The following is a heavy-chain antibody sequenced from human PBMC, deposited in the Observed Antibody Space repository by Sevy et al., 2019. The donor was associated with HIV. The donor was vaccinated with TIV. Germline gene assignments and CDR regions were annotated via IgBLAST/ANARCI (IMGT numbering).Heavy chain of an antibody. CDR1: GFTFSSYG. CDR3: PKFSGAGDYYYYYMDV. J-gene: IGHJ6*03. CDR2: ISYDGSNK. Sequence: GGSLRLSCAASGFTFSSYGMHWVRQAPGKGLEWVAVISYDGSNKYYADSVKGRFTISRDNSKNTLYLQMNSLRAEDTAVYYCPKFSGAGDYYYYYMDVWGKGTTVTVSS. V-gene: IGHV3-30*18. D-gene: IGHD3-10*01.